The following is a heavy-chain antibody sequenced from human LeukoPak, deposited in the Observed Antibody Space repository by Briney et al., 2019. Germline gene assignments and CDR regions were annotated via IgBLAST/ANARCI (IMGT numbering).Heavy chain of an antibody. CDR3: AGDPSHDYGVYDAFDI. CDR1: GGSISSGSYY. V-gene: IGHV4-61*02. D-gene: IGHD4-17*01. J-gene: IGHJ3*02. CDR2: IYTSGST. Sequence: SETLSLTCTVSGGSISSGSYYWSWIRQPAGKGLEWIGRIYTSGSTNYNPSLKSRVTMSVDTSKNQFSLKLSSVTAADTAVYYCAGDPSHDYGVYDAFDIWGQGTMVTVSS.